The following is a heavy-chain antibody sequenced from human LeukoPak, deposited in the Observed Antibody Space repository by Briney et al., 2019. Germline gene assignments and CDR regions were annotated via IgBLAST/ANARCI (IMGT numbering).Heavy chain of an antibody. V-gene: IGHV4-39*01. J-gene: IGHJ4*02. CDR3: ARHPPYGSRNWGAYYFDS. D-gene: IGHD3-10*01. CDR1: GGAISSTAYY. CDR2: IYYSGST. Sequence: SETLSLTCNASGGAISSTAYYWGWIRQPPGKGLEWIGSIYYSGSTYYNPSRKSRVAISVDTSHNHFSLKLNSVTAADTALYYCARHPPYGSRNWGAYYFDSWGQGTLVTVSS.